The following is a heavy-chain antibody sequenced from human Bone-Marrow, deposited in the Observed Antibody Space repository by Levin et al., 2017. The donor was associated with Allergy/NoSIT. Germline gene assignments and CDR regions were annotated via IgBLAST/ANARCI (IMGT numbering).Heavy chain of an antibody. Sequence: SETLSLTCTVSGGSISISSYYWGWIRQPPGKALEWIGSIYYTGHTSYNPSLESRVTMSVDTSKNQFSLRLTSVTAADTALYYCARVGAFDGYGDYEYYFDFWGQGTPVTVSS. D-gene: IGHD4-17*01. CDR2: IYYTGHT. CDR1: GGSISISSYY. J-gene: IGHJ4*02. V-gene: IGHV4-39*07. CDR3: ARVGAFDGYGDYEYYFDF.